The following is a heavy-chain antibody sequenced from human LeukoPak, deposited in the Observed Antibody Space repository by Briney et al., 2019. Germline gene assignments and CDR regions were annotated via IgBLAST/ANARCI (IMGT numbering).Heavy chain of an antibody. J-gene: IGHJ4*02. CDR1: GDSVSSNSAA. CDR3: VRDLSWRFDY. D-gene: IGHD2/OR15-2a*01. V-gene: IGHV6-1*01. CDR2: TYYRSKWRN. Sequence: SQTLSLTCAISGDSVSSNSAAWNWIRQSPSRGLEWLGRTYYRSKWRNDYAVSVRSRITISPDTSKNQFSLQLNSVTPEDTSVYYCVRDLSWRFDYWGQGTLVTVSS.